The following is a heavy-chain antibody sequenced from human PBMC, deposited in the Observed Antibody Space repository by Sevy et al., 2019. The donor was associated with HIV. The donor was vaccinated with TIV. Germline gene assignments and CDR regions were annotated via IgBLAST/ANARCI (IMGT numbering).Heavy chain of an antibody. Sequence: GGSLRLSCAASGFTFSSYSMNWVRQAPGKGLEWVSSISSSSYIYYADSVKGRFTISRDNAKNSLYLQMNSLRAEDTAVYYCARDNAQLLWDTYYGMDVWGQGTTVTVSS. CDR3: ARDNAQLLWDTYYGMDV. CDR2: ISSSSYI. CDR1: GFTFSSYS. V-gene: IGHV3-21*01. J-gene: IGHJ6*02. D-gene: IGHD2-2*01.